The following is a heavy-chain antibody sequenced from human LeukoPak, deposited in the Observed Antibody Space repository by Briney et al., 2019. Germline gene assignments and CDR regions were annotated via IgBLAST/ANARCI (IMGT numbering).Heavy chain of an antibody. J-gene: IGHJ4*02. CDR1: GFTFGDYG. V-gene: IGHV3-49*03. D-gene: IGHD5-18*01. CDR2: IRSYIYSGAT. Sequence: GRSLRLSCSTSGFTFGDYGMSWFRQASGKGLEWVSFIRSYIYSGATDYAASVRGRFVISRHDSESIAYLQMNSLRADDTAVYYCAKGGPNGHTYGEAFDYWGQGTLVAVSS. CDR3: AKGGPNGHTYGEAFDY.